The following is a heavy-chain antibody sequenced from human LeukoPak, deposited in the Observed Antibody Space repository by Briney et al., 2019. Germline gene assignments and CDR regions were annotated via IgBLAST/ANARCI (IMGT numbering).Heavy chain of an antibody. CDR1: GFTFDDYA. CDR2: ISWNSGSI. CDR3: ASALEVGALDY. V-gene: IGHV3-9*01. Sequence: SLRLSCAASGFTFDDYAMHWVRQAPGKGLEWVSGISWNSGSIGYADSVKGRFTISRDNAKNSLYLQMNSLRAEDTALYYCASALEVGALDYWGQGTLVTVSS. D-gene: IGHD1-26*01. J-gene: IGHJ4*02.